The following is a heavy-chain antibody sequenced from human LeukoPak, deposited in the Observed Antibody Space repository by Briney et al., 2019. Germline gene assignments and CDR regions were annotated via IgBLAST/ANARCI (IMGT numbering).Heavy chain of an antibody. J-gene: IGHJ1*01. CDR2: VSSSGRT. V-gene: IGHV4-61*05. Sequence: SETLSLTCTVSGDSMTMNSYSWGWVRQPPGKALEWIGCVSSSGRTTYNPSLKSRVTISVDTSKNQFSLKLSSVTAADTAVYYCARGAPTYYYDSSGYYFRDWGQGTLVTVSS. D-gene: IGHD3-22*01. CDR1: GDSMTMNSYS. CDR3: ARGAPTYYYDSSGYYFRD.